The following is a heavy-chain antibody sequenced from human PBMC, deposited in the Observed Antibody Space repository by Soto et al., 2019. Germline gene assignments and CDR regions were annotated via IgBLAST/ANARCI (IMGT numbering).Heavy chain of an antibody. CDR3: ARGARTCRGPAACAFDI. CDR2: ISSSSSYI. D-gene: IGHD2-8*01. Sequence: EVQLVESGGGLVKPGGSLRLSCAASGFTFSSYSMNWVRQAPGKGLEWVSSISSSSSYIYYADSVKGRFTISRDNAKNSLYLQMNRLRAEDTAVYYCARGARTCRGPAACAFDIWGKGTMVTVSS. V-gene: IGHV3-21*01. CDR1: GFTFSSYS. J-gene: IGHJ3*02.